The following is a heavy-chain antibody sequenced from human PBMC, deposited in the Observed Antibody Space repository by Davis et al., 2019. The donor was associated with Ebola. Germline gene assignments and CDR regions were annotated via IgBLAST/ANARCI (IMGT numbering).Heavy chain of an antibody. CDR2: IAWNSDII. D-gene: IGHD6-19*01. Sequence: SLKISCAASGFTFDDYVIHWVRQAPGKGLEWVSGIAWNSDIIGYADSVKGRVTISRDNTKNSVYLEMNSLRVEDSALYYCVKDGSSGWYLSYFDPWGQGTVVTVSS. V-gene: IGHV3-9*01. CDR3: VKDGSSGWYLSYFDP. CDR1: GFTFDDYV. J-gene: IGHJ5*02.